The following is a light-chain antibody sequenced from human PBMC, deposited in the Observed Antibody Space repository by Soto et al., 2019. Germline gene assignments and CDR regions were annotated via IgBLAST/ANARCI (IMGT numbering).Light chain of an antibody. J-gene: IGLJ3*02. CDR1: SSDVGAYNY. CDR3: SSYAGSNIWV. V-gene: IGLV2-8*01. Sequence: QSVLTQRPSASGSPGQSVTISCTGTSSDVGAYNYVSWYQQYPGKAPKLMIYEVSKRPSGVPDRFSGSKSGKTASLTVSGLQAEDEADYYCSSYAGSNIWVFGAGTQLTVL. CDR2: EVS.